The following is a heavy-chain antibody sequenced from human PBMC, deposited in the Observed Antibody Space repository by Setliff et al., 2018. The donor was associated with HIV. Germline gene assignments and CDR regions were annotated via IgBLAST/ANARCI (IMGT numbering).Heavy chain of an antibody. J-gene: IGHJ4*02. V-gene: IGHV4-4*07. CDR2: IQTSEGT. CDR3: ARGGYGSGNAYYFAD. D-gene: IGHD3-10*01. Sequence: PSETLSLTCTVSGGSISTDYWTWVRQSAGKGLEWIGRIQTSEGTKYSPSLNSRVTVSIDTPKNQFSLDLTSVTAADTAVYYCARGGYGSGNAYYFADWGQGTLVTVSS. CDR1: GGSISTDY.